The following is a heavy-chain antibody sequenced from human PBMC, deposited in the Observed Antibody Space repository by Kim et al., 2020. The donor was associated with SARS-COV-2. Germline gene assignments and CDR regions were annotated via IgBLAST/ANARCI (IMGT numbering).Heavy chain of an antibody. V-gene: IGHV7-4-1*02. CDR2: INTNTGNP. CDR3: ARVKRVHGSDRDGVPDY. J-gene: IGHJ4*02. Sequence: ASVKVSCKASGYTFTSYAMNWVRQAPGQGLEWMGWINTNTGNPTYAQGFTGRFVFSLDTSVSTAYLQISSLKAEDTAVYYCARVKRVHGSDRDGVPDYWGQGTLVTVSS. D-gene: IGHD3-10*01. CDR1: GYTFTSYA.